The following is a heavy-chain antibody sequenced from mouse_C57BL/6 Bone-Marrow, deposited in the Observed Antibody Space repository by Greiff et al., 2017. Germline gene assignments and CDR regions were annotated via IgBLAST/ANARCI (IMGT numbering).Heavy chain of an antibody. CDR1: GFSLTSYG. D-gene: IGHD1-1*01. CDR2: IWRGGST. Sequence: QVQLQQSGPGLVQPSQSLSITCTVSGFSLTSYGVHWVRQSPGKGLEWLGVIWRGGSTDYNAAFMSRLSITKDNSKSQVFFKMNSLQADDTAIYYCAKRYGSSLLAMDYWGQGTSVTVSS. J-gene: IGHJ4*01. V-gene: IGHV2-5*01. CDR3: AKRYGSSLLAMDY.